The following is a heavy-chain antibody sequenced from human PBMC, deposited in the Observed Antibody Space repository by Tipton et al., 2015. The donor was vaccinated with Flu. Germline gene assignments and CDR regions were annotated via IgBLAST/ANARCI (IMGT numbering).Heavy chain of an antibody. CDR1: GFTFSSYA. J-gene: IGHJ4*02. D-gene: IGHD5-12*01. CDR2: ISESGTTI. CDR3: ARDVSGYQSGFDF. V-gene: IGHV3-11*01. Sequence: SLRLSCAASGFTFSSYAMSWVRQAPGKGLEWISYISESGTTIYYADSVKGRFTISRDNSKKSLYLQLNSLRDEDTALYYCARDVSGYQSGFDFWGQGTLVTVSS.